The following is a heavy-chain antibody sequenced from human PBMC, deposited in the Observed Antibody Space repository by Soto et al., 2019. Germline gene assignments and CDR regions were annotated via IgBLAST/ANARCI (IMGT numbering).Heavy chain of an antibody. J-gene: IGHJ4*02. D-gene: IGHD2-15*01. V-gene: IGHV1-3*01. CDR3: ARGGSLEYYFDY. CDR2: INAGNGNT. Sequence: QVQLVQSGAEVKKPGASVKVSCKASGYTFTSYAMPWVRQAPGQRLEWMGWINAGNGNTKYSQKFQGRVTITRDTSASTAYMELSSLRSEDTAVYYCARGGSLEYYFDYWGQGTLVTVSS. CDR1: GYTFTSYA.